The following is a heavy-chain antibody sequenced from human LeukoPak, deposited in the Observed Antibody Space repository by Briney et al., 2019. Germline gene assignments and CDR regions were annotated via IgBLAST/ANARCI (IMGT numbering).Heavy chain of an antibody. CDR1: GYTFTSYG. D-gene: IGHD3-16*02. J-gene: IGHJ4*02. CDR3: ARENDYVWGSYRWQFDY. Sequence: ASVKVSCKASGYTFTSYGISWVRQAPGQGLEWMGWISAYNGNTNYAQKLQGRATMTTDTSTSTAYMELRSLRSDDTAVYYCARENDYVWGSYRWQFDYWGQGTLVTVSS. V-gene: IGHV1-18*01. CDR2: ISAYNGNT.